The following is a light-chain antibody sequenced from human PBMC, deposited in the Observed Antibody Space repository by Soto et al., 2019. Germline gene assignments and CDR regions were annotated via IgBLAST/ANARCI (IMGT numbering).Light chain of an antibody. V-gene: IGLV2-14*03. Sequence: QSALTQPASVSGSPGQSITISCTGTSSDVGYYNYDSWYQQHPGKAPKLMIYDVRNRPSGVSNRFSGSKSGNTASLTSSGLPAEDADDYYCSSYTSSSTFVFGAGTKLTVL. CDR1: SSDVGYYNY. CDR2: DVR. J-gene: IGLJ1*01. CDR3: SSYTSSSTFV.